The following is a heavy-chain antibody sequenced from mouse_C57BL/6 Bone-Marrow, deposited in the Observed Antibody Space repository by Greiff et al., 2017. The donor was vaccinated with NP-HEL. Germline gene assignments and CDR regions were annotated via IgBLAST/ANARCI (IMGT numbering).Heavy chain of an antibody. J-gene: IGHJ3*01. D-gene: IGHD2-4*01. Sequence: EVQLQQSGPELVKPGDSVKISCKASGYSFTGYFMNWVMQSPGKSLEWIGRINPYNGDTFYNQKFKGKATLTVDKSSSTAHMALRSLTSEDSAVYYCASGDYEAWFAYWGQGTLVTVSA. V-gene: IGHV1-20*01. CDR3: ASGDYEAWFAY. CDR2: INPYNGDT. CDR1: GYSFTGYF.